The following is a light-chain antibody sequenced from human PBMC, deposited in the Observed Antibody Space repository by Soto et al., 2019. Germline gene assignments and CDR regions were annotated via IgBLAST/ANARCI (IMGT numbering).Light chain of an antibody. Sequence: EIVMTQSPATLSVSPGERATLSCRASQRISSSLAWYQQKPDQSPRLLIYEASTRATGIPARFSGSGSGTDFTLTISSLQSEDFAVYYCQQYKNWPLTFGGGTKVEIK. CDR1: QRISSS. V-gene: IGKV3-15*01. J-gene: IGKJ4*01. CDR2: EAS. CDR3: QQYKNWPLT.